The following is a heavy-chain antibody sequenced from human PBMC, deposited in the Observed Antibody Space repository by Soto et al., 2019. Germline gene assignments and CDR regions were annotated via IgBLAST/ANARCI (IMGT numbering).Heavy chain of an antibody. V-gene: IGHV5-51*01. CDR3: ARRAGHSLDY. Sequence: SLKISCKASGYRFTSYWIGWVRQMPGKGLEWMGIIYPGDSDTKYSPSFQGQVTISADKSISTAFLQWSSLKASDTATYYCARRAGHSLDYWGQGTLVTSPQ. CDR2: IYPGDSDT. CDR1: GYRFTSYW. D-gene: IGHD6-19*01. J-gene: IGHJ4*02.